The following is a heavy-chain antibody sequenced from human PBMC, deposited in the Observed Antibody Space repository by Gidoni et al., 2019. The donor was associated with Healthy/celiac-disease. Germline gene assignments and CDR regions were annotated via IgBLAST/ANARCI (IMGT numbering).Heavy chain of an antibody. CDR2: IGTAGDT. CDR1: GFTFSSYD. CDR3: ARSIAVAAVNWYFDL. V-gene: IGHV3-13*04. Sequence: EVQLVESGGGLVQPGGSLRLSCAASGFTFSSYDMHWVRQATGKGLEWFSAIGTAGDTYYPGSGKGRFTISRENAKNSLYLQMNSLRAGDTAVYYCARSIAVAAVNWYFDLWGRGTLVTVSS. D-gene: IGHD6-19*01. J-gene: IGHJ2*01.